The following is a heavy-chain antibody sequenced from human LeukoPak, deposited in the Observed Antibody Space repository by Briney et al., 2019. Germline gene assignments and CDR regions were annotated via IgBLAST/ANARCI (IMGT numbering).Heavy chain of an antibody. Sequence: PGGSLRLSCAASGFTFSNHAMNWVRQAPGKGLEWVSSTSGSGGSTYYADSVKGRFTISRDNSKNTLYLQMNSLRAEDTAVYYCANSVSGSYYYGMDVWGQGTTVTVSS. D-gene: IGHD1-26*01. J-gene: IGHJ6*02. CDR2: TSGSGGST. CDR1: GFTFSNHA. V-gene: IGHV3-23*01. CDR3: ANSVSGSYYYGMDV.